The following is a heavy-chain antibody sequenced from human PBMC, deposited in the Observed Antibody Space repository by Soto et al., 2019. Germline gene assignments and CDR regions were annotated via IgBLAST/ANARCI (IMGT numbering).Heavy chain of an antibody. J-gene: IGHJ4*02. CDR1: GYTFASYG. D-gene: IGHD2-21*02. CDR2: ISAYNGNT. CDR3: ASDGDRGAEAVY. Sequence: QVQLVQSGAEVKKPGASVKVSCKASGYTFASYGISWVRQAPGQGLEWMGWISAYNGNTNYAQKFQARVTMTTDTDTTPAYMELRSVISDDTAVYYCASDGDRGAEAVYWGQGTLVTVSS. V-gene: IGHV1-18*01.